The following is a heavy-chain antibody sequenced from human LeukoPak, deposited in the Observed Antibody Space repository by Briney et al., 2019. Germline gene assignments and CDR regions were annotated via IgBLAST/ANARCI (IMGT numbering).Heavy chain of an antibody. D-gene: IGHD3-10*01. V-gene: IGHV3-30*03. J-gene: IGHJ4*02. CDR3: ARVVSLSGIGYFDY. Sequence: GRSLRLSCAASGFTFSSYGMHWVRQAPGKGLEWVAVISYDGSNKYYADSVKGRFTISRDNSKNTLHLQMNSLRAEDTAIYYCARVVSLSGIGYFDYWGRGTLVTVSS. CDR1: GFTFSSYG. CDR2: ISYDGSNK.